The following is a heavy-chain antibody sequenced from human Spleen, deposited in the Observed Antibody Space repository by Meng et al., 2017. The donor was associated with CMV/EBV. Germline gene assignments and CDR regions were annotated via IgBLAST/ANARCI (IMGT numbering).Heavy chain of an antibody. D-gene: IGHD6-6*01. CDR2: INPNSGGT. V-gene: IGHV1-2*02. J-gene: IGHJ4*02. CDR1: GYTFSGYY. CDR3: ARRNQLQLLDY. Sequence: ASVKVSCKTSGYTFSGYYMYWVRQAPGQGLEWMGWINPNSGGTKYAQKFQGRVTMTTDTSISTAYMEVSRLRSDDTAVYYCARRNQLQLLDYWDQGTLVTVSS.